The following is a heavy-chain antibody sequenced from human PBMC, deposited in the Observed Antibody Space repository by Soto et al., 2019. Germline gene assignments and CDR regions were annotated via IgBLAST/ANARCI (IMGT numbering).Heavy chain of an antibody. D-gene: IGHD3-10*01. CDR2: INHSGST. CDR1: GGSFSDYY. V-gene: IGHV4-34*01. Sequence: PSETLSLTCAVYGGSFSDYYWSWIRQPPGKGLEWIGEINHSGSTNYTPPFKSRVTISVDTSKNQFSLKLSSVTAADTAVYYGSREGPYYASGGFSWLDLWGQGTLVTVSS. CDR3: SREGPYYASGGFSWLDL. J-gene: IGHJ5*02.